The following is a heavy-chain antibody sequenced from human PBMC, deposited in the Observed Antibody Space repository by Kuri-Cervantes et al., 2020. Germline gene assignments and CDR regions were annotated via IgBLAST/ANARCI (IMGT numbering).Heavy chain of an antibody. Sequence: SETLSLTCTVSGGSISSGYYWGWIRQPPGKGLEWIGGIYHSGSTYYNPSLKSRVTISVDTSKNQFSLRLSSVTAADTAVYYCARGRRGSSWNYFDYWGQGTLVTVSS. V-gene: IGHV4-38-2*02. CDR2: IYHSGST. J-gene: IGHJ4*02. CDR1: GGSISSGYY. D-gene: IGHD6-13*01. CDR3: ARGRRGSSWNYFDY.